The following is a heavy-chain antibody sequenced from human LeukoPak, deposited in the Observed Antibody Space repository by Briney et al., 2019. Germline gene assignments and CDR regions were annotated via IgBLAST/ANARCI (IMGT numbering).Heavy chain of an antibody. V-gene: IGHV3-23*01. CDR1: GFTFSSYA. D-gene: IGHD2-15*01. J-gene: IGHJ4*02. Sequence: GGSLRLSCAASGFTFSSYAMSWVRQAPGKGLEWVSAISGSGGSTYYADSVKGRFTISRDNSKNTLYLQMNSLRAEDTAVYYCAISLGYCSGGSCYDDYWGQGTLVTVSS. CDR2: ISGSGGST. CDR3: AISLGYCSGGSCYDDY.